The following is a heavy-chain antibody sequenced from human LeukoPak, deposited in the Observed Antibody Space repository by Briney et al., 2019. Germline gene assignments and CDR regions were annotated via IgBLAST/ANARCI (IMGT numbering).Heavy chain of an antibody. D-gene: IGHD3-22*01. CDR1: GFTFSSYE. Sequence: GGSLRLSCAASGFTFSSYEMNWVRQAPGKGLEWVSHISSSGSTIDYADSVKGRFTISRDNAKNSLYLQINSLRAEDTAIYYCARRGYYDSSGYDYWGQGTLVTVSS. V-gene: IGHV3-48*03. J-gene: IGHJ4*02. CDR2: ISSSGSTI. CDR3: ARRGYYDSSGYDY.